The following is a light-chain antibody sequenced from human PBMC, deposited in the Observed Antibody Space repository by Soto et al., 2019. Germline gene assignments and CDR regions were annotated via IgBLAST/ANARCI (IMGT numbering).Light chain of an antibody. J-gene: IGLJ1*01. V-gene: IGLV2-8*01. CDR1: SSDVGGYNF. CDR3: SSYAGSDHYV. Sequence: QSALTQPPSASGSPGQSVTISCTGTSSDVGGYNFVSWYQQYPGKAPKLMIYEVSKRPSGVPDRFSGSKSGNTASLTVSGLQAEDEADYYCSSYAGSDHYVFGTGTKVTVL. CDR2: EVS.